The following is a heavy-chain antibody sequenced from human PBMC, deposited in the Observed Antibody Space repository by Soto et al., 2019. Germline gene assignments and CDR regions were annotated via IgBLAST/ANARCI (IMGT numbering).Heavy chain of an antibody. Sequence: PGGSLRLSCAASGFTFSRYWMHWVRQAPGKGLVWVSRINSDGSSTSYADSVKGRFTISRDNAKNTLYLQMNSLRAEDTAVYHCATGRSGTYGMDVWGQGTTVTVSS. CDR3: ATGRSGTYGMDV. V-gene: IGHV3-74*01. CDR1: GFTFSRYW. CDR2: INSDGSST. J-gene: IGHJ6*02.